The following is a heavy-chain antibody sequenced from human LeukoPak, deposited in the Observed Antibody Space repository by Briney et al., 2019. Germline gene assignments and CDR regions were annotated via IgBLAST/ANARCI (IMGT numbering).Heavy chain of an antibody. CDR2: ISAYNGNT. Sequence: GASVKVSCKASGYTFTSYGISWVRQAPGQGLEWMGWISAYNGNTNYAQKLQGRVTMTTDTSTSRAYMELRSLRSDGTAVYYCARGVFWNDGYFDYWGQGTLVTVSS. J-gene: IGHJ4*02. D-gene: IGHD1-1*01. CDR3: ARGVFWNDGYFDY. CDR1: GYTFTSYG. V-gene: IGHV1-18*01.